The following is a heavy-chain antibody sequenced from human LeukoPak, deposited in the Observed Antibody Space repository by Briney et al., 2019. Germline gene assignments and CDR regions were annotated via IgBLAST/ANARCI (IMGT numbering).Heavy chain of an antibody. CDR1: GFTFSRNG. V-gene: IGHV3-23*01. CDR3: AKDGAYYYGSGSYKHYYYYYMDV. J-gene: IGHJ6*03. Sequence: SGGTLRLSCEASGFTFSRNGMSWVRQAPGKGLEWVSAIRGSGGSTYYADSVKGRFTISRDNSKNTLYLQMNSLRAEDTAVYYCAKDGAYYYGSGSYKHYYYYYMDVWGKGTTVTISS. D-gene: IGHD3-10*01. CDR2: IRGSGGST.